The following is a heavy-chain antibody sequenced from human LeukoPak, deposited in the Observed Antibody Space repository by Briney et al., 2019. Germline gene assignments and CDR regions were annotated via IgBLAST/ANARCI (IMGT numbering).Heavy chain of an antibody. D-gene: IGHD6-13*01. J-gene: IGHJ4*02. CDR3: ARFSSIAAAFDY. Sequence: SETLSLTCAVYGGSFSGYYWSWIRQPPGKGLEWIGEINHRGRTNYNYNLSLKSRVTLSVDTSKNQFSLKLNSVTAADTAVYYCARFSSIAAAFDYWGLGTLVTVSS. V-gene: IGHV4-34*01. CDR1: GGSFSGYY. CDR2: INHRGRTNY.